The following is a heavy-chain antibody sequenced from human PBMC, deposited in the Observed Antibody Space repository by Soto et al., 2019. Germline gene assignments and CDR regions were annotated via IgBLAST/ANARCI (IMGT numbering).Heavy chain of an antibody. V-gene: IGHV4-31*03. CDR2: IYYSGST. Sequence: TLSLTCTVAGGSISSGGYYWSWIRQHPGKGLEWIGYIYYSGSTYYNPSLKSRVTISVDTSKNQFSLKLSSVTAADTAVYYCARDYDFWSGYYTDYYGMDDWGQGTTVTVSS. CDR3: ARDYDFWSGYYTDYYGMDD. CDR1: GGSISSGGYY. J-gene: IGHJ6*02. D-gene: IGHD3-3*01.